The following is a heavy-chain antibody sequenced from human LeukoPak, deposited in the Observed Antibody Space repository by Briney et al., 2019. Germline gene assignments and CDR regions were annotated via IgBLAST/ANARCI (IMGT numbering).Heavy chain of an antibody. CDR1: GGTFSKYT. D-gene: IGHD5-12*01. J-gene: IGHJ4*02. Sequence: ASVKVSCKASGGTFSKYTISWVRQRPGQGLEWMGGITPLFGTANYAQKFQGRVTITADESTSTAYMELSSLRSEDTAVYYCARVGYSGYDQYYFDYWGQGTLVTVSS. CDR2: ITPLFGTA. V-gene: IGHV1-69*13. CDR3: ARVGYSGYDQYYFDY.